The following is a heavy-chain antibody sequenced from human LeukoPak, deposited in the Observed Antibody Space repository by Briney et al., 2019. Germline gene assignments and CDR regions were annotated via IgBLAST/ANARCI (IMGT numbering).Heavy chain of an antibody. CDR3: ARGWFGPDS. Sequence: PGGSLRLSCAASGVTFSSHSMHWVRQAPAKGLVWVSGISNDGTSTTYADSVKGRFTISSDNAKNTLYLQMHSLRAEDTAVYSCARGWFGPDSCGQGTLVTVSS. CDR2: ISNDGTST. V-gene: IGHV3-74*01. D-gene: IGHD3-10*01. J-gene: IGHJ5*01. CDR1: GVTFSSHS.